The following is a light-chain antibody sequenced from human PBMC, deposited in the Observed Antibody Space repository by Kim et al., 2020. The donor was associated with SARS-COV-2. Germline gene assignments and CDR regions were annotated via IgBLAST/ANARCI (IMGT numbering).Light chain of an antibody. J-gene: IGKJ2*01. Sequence: DIQMTQSPSTLSASVGDRVTITCRASQNINRWLAWYQQKPGKVPKLLIYKASNLESGVPSRFSGSGSGTEFTLTISSLQPDDFATYYCQQYSSQSSFGQGTKLEI. CDR3: QQYSSQSS. V-gene: IGKV1-5*03. CDR2: KAS. CDR1: QNINRW.